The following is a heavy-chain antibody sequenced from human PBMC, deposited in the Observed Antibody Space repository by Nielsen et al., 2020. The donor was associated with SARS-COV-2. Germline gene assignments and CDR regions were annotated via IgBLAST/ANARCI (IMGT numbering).Heavy chain of an antibody. V-gene: IGHV3-66*02. CDR1: GFTLSSYS. D-gene: IGHD5-12*01. Sequence: ESLKISCAASGFTLSSYSLNWVRQAPGKGLEWISSISFNDHKYYADSVKGRFTISRDNSKNTLYLQMNSLRAEDTAVYYCAKIGNIGPFDYWGQGTLVTVSS. J-gene: IGHJ4*02. CDR2: ISFNDHK. CDR3: AKIGNIGPFDY.